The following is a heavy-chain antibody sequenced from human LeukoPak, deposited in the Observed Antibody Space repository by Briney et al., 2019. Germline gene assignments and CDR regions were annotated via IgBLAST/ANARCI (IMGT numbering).Heavy chain of an antibody. Sequence: GGSLRLSCAASGFTFSSYAMSWVRRAPGKGLEWVSAISGSGGSTYYADSVKGRFTISRDNSKNTLYLQMNSLRAEDTAVYYCANHLLPLYSSSWYEVNYYGMDVWGQGTTVTVSS. CDR2: ISGSGGST. J-gene: IGHJ6*02. CDR1: GFTFSSYA. CDR3: ANHLLPLYSSSWYEVNYYGMDV. D-gene: IGHD6-13*01. V-gene: IGHV3-23*01.